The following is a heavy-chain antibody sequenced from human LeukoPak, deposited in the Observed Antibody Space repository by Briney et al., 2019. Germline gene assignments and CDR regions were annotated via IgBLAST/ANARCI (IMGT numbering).Heavy chain of an antibody. CDR1: GFIFSHYG. D-gene: IGHD4-11*01. J-gene: IGHJ4*02. Sequence: GTSLRLSCEASGFIFSHYGMHWVRQAQGKGLEWVAVIWSDGTNRYYADSVKGRFSIYRDDSQKRVFLQMNSLRAEDTAVYYCVRDAQRGFDYSNSLQYWGQGALVIVSS. V-gene: IGHV3-33*01. CDR2: IWSDGTNR. CDR3: VRDAQRGFDYSNSLQY.